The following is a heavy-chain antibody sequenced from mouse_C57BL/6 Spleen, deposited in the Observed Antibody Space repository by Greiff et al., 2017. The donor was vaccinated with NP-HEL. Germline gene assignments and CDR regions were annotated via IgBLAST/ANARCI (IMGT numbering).Heavy chain of an antibody. J-gene: IGHJ4*01. V-gene: IGHV1-69*01. Sequence: QVQLQQPGAELVMPGASVKLSCKASGYTFTSYWMHWVKQRPGQGLEWIGEIDPSDSYTNYNQKFKGKSTLTVDKSSRTAYMQLSSLTSEDSAVYYCARKRVYYNYAMDYWGQGTSVTVSS. CDR3: ARKRVYYNYAMDY. D-gene: IGHD2-1*01. CDR2: IDPSDSYT. CDR1: GYTFTSYW.